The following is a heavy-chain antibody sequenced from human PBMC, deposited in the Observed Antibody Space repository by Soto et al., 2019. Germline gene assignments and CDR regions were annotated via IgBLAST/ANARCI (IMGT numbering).Heavy chain of an antibody. V-gene: IGHV3-30-3*01. CDR1: GFTFSSYA. CDR2: ISYDGSNK. D-gene: IGHD3-10*01. Sequence: QVQLVESGGGVVQPGRSLRLSCAASGFTFSSYAMHWVRQAPGKGLEWVAVISYDGSNKYYADSVKGRFTISRDNSKNTLYLQMNSLRAEDTAVYCCARDKITMVRGVVTYYYGMDVWGQGTTVTVSS. CDR3: ARDKITMVRGVVTYYYGMDV. J-gene: IGHJ6*02.